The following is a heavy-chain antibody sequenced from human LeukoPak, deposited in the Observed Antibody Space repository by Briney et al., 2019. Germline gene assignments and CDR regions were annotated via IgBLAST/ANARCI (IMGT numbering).Heavy chain of an antibody. V-gene: IGHV3-23*01. D-gene: IGHD3-16*01. CDR3: AGRSRGYYYYMDV. CDR1: RFTLSTYA. J-gene: IGHJ6*03. Sequence: GGSLRLSCAASRFTLSTYAMSWVRQAPGKGLEWVSAISGSGGSTYYADSVKGRFTISRDNSKNTLYLQMNSLRAEDTAVYYCAGRSRGYYYYMDVWGKGTTVTVSS. CDR2: ISGSGGST.